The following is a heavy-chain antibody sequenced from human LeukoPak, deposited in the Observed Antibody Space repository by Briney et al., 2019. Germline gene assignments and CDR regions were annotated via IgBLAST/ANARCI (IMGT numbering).Heavy chain of an antibody. CDR2: INHSGST. CDR1: GGSFSGYY. J-gene: IGHJ4*02. D-gene: IGHD3-22*01. Sequence: SETLSLTCAVYGGSFSGYYWSWIRQPPGKGLEWIGEINHSGSTNYNPSLTSRVTISVDTSKNQFSLKLSSVTAADTAVYYCARQGKTRRGAYYYDSSGPFDYWGQGTLVTVSS. V-gene: IGHV4-34*01. CDR3: ARQGKTRRGAYYYDSSGPFDY.